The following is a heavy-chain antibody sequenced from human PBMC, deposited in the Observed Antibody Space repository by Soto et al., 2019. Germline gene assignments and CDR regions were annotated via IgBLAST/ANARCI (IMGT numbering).Heavy chain of an antibody. V-gene: IGHV4-61*01. D-gene: IGHD2-2*01. J-gene: IGHJ6*02. CDR3: ASWVVGDIVLVPATGDGMDV. CDR2: IYYSAST. CDR1: GGSVSSGSYD. Sequence: QVQLQESGPGLVKPSETLSLTCTVSGGSVSSGSYDWSWIRQPPGKGLEWTGYIYYSASTNYNPSLKSRVTRSVDTFKSQFSLKLGSVTAADTAVYYCASWVVGDIVLVPATGDGMDVWGQGTTVTVSS.